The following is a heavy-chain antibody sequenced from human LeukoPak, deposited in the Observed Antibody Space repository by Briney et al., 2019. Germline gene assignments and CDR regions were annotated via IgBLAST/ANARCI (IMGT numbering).Heavy chain of an antibody. CDR1: GFTFSSYA. CDR2: ISSNGGST. V-gene: IGHV3-64*01. D-gene: IGHD3-3*01. Sequence: PGGSLRLSCAASGFTFSSYAMHWVRQAPGKGLEYVSAISSNGGSTYYANSVKGRFTISRDNSKNTLYLQMGSLRAEDMAVYYCARDGEGLKGSDYWGQGTLVTVSS. CDR3: ARDGEGLKGSDY. J-gene: IGHJ4*02.